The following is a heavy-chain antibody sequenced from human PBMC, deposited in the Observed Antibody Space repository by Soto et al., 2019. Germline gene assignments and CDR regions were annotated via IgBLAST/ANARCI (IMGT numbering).Heavy chain of an antibody. CDR3: ARRAVAAAGHDAFDI. CDR1: GFTFSDYY. V-gene: IGHV3-11*06. CDR2: ISSSSSYT. Sequence: GGSLRLSCAASGFTFSDYYMSWIRQAPGKGLEWVSYISSSSSYTNYADSVKGRFTISRDNAKNSLYLQMNSLRAEDTAVYYCARRAVAAAGHDAFDIRGQGTMVTVSS. J-gene: IGHJ3*02. D-gene: IGHD6-13*01.